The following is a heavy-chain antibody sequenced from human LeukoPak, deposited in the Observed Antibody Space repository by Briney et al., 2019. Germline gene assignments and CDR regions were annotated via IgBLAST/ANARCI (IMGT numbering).Heavy chain of an antibody. CDR1: GYSFTSYW. D-gene: IGHD5-18*01. J-gene: IGHJ5*02. CDR3: ARHVDSRIQSGFDP. CDR2: IYPGDSDT. V-gene: IGHV5-51*01. Sequence: PGESLKISFQGSGYSFTSYWIGWVRPMPGKGLEWMGIIYPGDSDTRYSPSFRGQVTISADKSISTAYLQWSSLKASDTAMYYCARHVDSRIQSGFDPWGQGTLVTVSS.